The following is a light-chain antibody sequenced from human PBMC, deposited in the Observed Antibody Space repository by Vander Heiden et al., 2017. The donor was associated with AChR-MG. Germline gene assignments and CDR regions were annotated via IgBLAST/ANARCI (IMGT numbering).Light chain of an antibody. Sequence: QSVLTHPPSVSAAPGQRVTISCSGSASNVGNNYVSPYQPVPGTAPKLLIYDNEKRPAGIPGRFSGSKSGTSATLVITGLQPGDEADYDCGAWDSGLSAGVFGTGTKVTV. CDR1: ASNVGNNY. CDR2: DNE. V-gene: IGLV1-51*01. J-gene: IGLJ1*01. CDR3: GAWDSGLSAGV.